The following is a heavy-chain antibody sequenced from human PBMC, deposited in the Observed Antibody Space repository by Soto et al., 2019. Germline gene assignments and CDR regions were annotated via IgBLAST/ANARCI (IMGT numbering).Heavy chain of an antibody. CDR2: ISAYNGNT. V-gene: IGHV1-18*01. CDR3: ARADIAAAGTNWFDP. Sequence: AASVKVSCKASGYTFTSYGISWVRQAPGQGLEWMGWISAYNGNTNYAQKLQGRVTMTTDTSTSTAYMELRSLRSDDTAVYYCARADIAAAGTNWFDPWGQGTLVTVSS. D-gene: IGHD6-13*01. J-gene: IGHJ5*02. CDR1: GYTFTSYG.